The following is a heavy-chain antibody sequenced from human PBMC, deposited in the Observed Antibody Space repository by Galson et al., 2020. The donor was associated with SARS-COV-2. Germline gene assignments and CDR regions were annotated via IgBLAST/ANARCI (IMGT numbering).Heavy chain of an antibody. D-gene: IGHD3-22*01. Sequence: GGSLRLSCAASGFTFRSYAMTWVRHAPGKGLEWVSTISDTGLSTYYADSVRGRFTLSRDNSKNTLFLQMDSLRADDTAVYYCAKRIYDSSGVDYWGQGTLVTVSP. V-gene: IGHV3-23*01. J-gene: IGHJ4*02. CDR3: AKRIYDSSGVDY. CDR2: ISDTGLST. CDR1: GFTFRSYA.